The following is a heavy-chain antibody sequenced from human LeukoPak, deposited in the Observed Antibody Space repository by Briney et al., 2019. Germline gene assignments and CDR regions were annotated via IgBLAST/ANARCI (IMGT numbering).Heavy chain of an antibody. V-gene: IGHV3-74*01. CDR3: ARDIVVASNWFDP. CDR2: INSDESST. D-gene: IGHD2-15*01. CDR1: GFTFSSYW. Sequence: GGSLRLSCAASGFTFSSYWMHWVRQAPGKGLVWVSRINSDESSTSYADSVKGRFTISRDNAKNTLYLQMNSLKAEDTAVYYCARDIVVASNWFDPWGQGTLVTVSS. J-gene: IGHJ5*02.